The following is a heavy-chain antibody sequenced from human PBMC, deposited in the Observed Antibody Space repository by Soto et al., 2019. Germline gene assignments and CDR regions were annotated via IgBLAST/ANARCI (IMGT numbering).Heavy chain of an antibody. V-gene: IGHV1-2*06. CDR3: ARSLQLPSRGELSLGATADYGMDV. CDR2: INPNSGGT. D-gene: IGHD3-16*02. CDR1: GYIFTDYY. Sequence: ASVKVSCKASGYIFTDYYMHWVRQAPGQELGWMGRINPNSGGTNYAQKFQGRVTMTRDTSTSTVYMELSSLRSEDTAVYYCARSLQLPSRGELSLGATADYGMDVWGQGTTVTVSS. J-gene: IGHJ6*02.